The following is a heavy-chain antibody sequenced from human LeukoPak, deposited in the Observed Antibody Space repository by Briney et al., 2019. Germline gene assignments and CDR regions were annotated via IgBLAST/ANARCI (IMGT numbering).Heavy chain of an antibody. V-gene: IGHV1-18*01. D-gene: IGHD2-2*01. CDR2: ISAYNGNT. J-gene: IGHJ6*03. CDR1: GYTFTSYG. Sequence: VASVKVSCKASGYTFTSYGISWVRQAPGQGLEWMGWISAYNGNTNYAQKLQGRVTMTTDTSTSTAYMELRSLRSEDTAVYYCARGVYVGDGVVVPAAIPSYYYYMDVWGKGTTVTVSS. CDR3: ARGVYVGDGVVVPAAIPSYYYYMDV.